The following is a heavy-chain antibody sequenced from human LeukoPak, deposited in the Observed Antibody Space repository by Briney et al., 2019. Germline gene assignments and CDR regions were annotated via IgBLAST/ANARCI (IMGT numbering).Heavy chain of an antibody. Sequence: ASVKVSCKVSGYTLTELSMHWVRQAPGKGLEWMGGFDPEDGETIYAQKFQGRVTMTDDTSTDTACMELSSLRSEDTAVYYCARDNSVRDEAWWFNPWGQGTLVTVSS. CDR3: ARDNSVRDEAWWFNP. CDR1: GYTLTELS. CDR2: FDPEDGET. D-gene: IGHD5-24*01. V-gene: IGHV1-24*01. J-gene: IGHJ5*02.